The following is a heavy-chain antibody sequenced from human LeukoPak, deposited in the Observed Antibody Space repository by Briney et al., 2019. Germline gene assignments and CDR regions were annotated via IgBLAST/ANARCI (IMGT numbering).Heavy chain of an antibody. J-gene: IGHJ6*02. CDR2: IYYSGST. CDR3: ASVPHITMVRGVTNRHYYYYGMDV. V-gene: IGHV4-59*08. D-gene: IGHD3-10*01. Sequence: KPSETLSLTCTVSGGSISSYYWSWIRQPPGKGLEWIGYIYYSGSTNCNPSLKSRVTISVDTSKNQFSLKLSSVTAADTAVYYCASVPHITMVRGVTNRHYYYYGMDVWGQGTTVTVSS. CDR1: GGSISSYY.